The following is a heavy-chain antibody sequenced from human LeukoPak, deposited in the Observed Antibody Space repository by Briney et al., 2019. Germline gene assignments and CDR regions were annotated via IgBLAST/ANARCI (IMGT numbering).Heavy chain of an antibody. CDR3: ARVSPQQQLVDY. D-gene: IGHD6-13*01. J-gene: IGHJ4*02. CDR1: GYTFTSYD. V-gene: IGHV1-8*03. CDR2: MNPNSGNT. Sequence: ASVKVSCKASGYTFTSYDINWVRQATGQGLEWMGWMNPNSGNTGYAQKFQGRVTITRNTSISTAYMELSSLRSEDTAVYYCARVSPQQQLVDYWGRGTLVSVSS.